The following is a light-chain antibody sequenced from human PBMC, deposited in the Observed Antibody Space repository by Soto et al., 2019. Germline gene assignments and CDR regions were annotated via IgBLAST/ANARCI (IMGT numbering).Light chain of an antibody. CDR1: SSNIGARYD. V-gene: IGLV1-40*01. CDR3: QSYDTRLSGWV. J-gene: IGLJ3*02. Sequence: QSVLTQPPSVSGAPGQWVTIACTGSSSNIGARYDVHWYQQLPGTVPKLLIYGNSNRPSGVPDRFTGSKSGTSASLAITGLQADDEADYYCQSYDTRLSGWVFGGGTKLTVL. CDR2: GNS.